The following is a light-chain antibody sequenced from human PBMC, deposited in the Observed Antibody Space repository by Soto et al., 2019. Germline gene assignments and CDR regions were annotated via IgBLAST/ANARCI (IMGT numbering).Light chain of an antibody. CDR2: GAS. CDR1: QSVSSSY. CDR3: HQYGSSPQT. V-gene: IGKV3-20*01. J-gene: IGKJ1*01. Sequence: EIVLTQSPGTLSLSPGEGATLSCRASQSVSSSYLAWCQQKPGQAPRLLIYGASSRATGIPDRFSGSGSGTDFTLTISRLEPEDFAVYYCHQYGSSPQTFGQGTKVEIK.